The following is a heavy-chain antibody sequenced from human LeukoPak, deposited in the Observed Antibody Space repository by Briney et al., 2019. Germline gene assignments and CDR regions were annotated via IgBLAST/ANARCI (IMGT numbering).Heavy chain of an antibody. J-gene: IGHJ4*02. Sequence: PGGSLRLSCAASGFTFRSFAMSWVRQAPGKGLEWVSVIYSGGGTYYAGSVKGRFTISRDNSKNTLYLQMNSLRAEDTAVYYCARGASRDGSGYWGQGTLVTVSS. CDR2: IYSGGGT. V-gene: IGHV3-66*01. D-gene: IGHD5-24*01. CDR3: ARGASRDGSGY. CDR1: GFTFRSFA.